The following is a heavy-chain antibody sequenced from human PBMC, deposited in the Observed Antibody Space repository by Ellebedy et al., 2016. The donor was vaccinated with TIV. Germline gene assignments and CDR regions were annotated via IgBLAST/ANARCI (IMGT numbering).Heavy chain of an antibody. Sequence: GESLKISCVTSGFTLSDYSMSWVRQAPGKGLEWVANTDHDGRVKFYVDSVEGRFTISRDNAKNSLYLQMNSLRAEDPAVYYCARDDWGPAGPWGQGTLVTVSS. CDR3: ARDDWGPAGP. D-gene: IGHD3-9*01. CDR1: GFTLSDYS. V-gene: IGHV3-7*03. CDR2: TDHDGRVK. J-gene: IGHJ5*02.